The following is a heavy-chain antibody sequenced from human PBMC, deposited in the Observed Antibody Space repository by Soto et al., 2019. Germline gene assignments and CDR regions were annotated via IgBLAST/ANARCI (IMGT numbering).Heavy chain of an antibody. J-gene: IGHJ4*02. CDR2: IRRKAYGGTT. CDR3: TRETYGPAVVTLRH. CDR1: GFIFSSYA. V-gene: IGHV3-49*04. Sequence: PGGSLRLSCAASGFIFSSYAMSWVCQAPGKGLEWVGFIRRKAYGGTTEYAASVKGRFTISRDDSKSIAYLQMNSLKTEDTAVYYCTRETYGPAVVTLRHWGQGTLVTVSS. D-gene: IGHD2-15*01.